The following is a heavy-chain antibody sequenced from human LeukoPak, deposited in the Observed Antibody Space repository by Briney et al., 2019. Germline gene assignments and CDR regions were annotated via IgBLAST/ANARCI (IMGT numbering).Heavy chain of an antibody. Sequence: GGSLRLSCAASGFIFSSYAMSWVRQAPGKGLEWVSTISGSGGSAYYADSVKGRFTISRGNSKNTLYLQMNSLRAEDTAVYYCARSGGRGYYPHYFDYWGQGTLVTVSS. V-gene: IGHV3-23*01. CDR1: GFIFSSYA. D-gene: IGHD3-22*01. J-gene: IGHJ4*02. CDR2: ISGSGGSA. CDR3: ARSGGRGYYPHYFDY.